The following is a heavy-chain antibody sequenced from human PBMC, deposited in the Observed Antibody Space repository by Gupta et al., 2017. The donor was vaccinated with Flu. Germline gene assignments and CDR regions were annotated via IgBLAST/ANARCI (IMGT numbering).Heavy chain of an antibody. J-gene: IGHJ6*02. V-gene: IGHV4-34*01. CDR2: IKHSGST. D-gene: IGHD6-6*01. Sequence: EGIGEIKHSGSTNYNPPLKSRVTISVDTSKNQFSLKLSSVTAADTAVYYCARLKTGGGNWAARPYFYYGMDVWGQGTTVTVSS. CDR3: ARLKTGGGNWAARPYFYYGMDV.